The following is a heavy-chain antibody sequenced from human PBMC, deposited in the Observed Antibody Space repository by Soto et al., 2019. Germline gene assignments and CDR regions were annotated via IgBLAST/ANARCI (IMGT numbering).Heavy chain of an antibody. D-gene: IGHD2-15*01. V-gene: IGHV1-18*04. CDR2: VGPYNGNT. J-gene: IGHJ2*01. Sequence: VQLVQSGAEVKQPGASVRVSCKASGYTFTNYGISWVRQAPGQGLEWMGWVGPYNGNTDHAQNFQGRVTMTTDTSTNTAYMELGSLRSDDTALYYCARCYCSLGSCYTCWHFDLWGRGTLVTVSS. CDR1: GYTFTNYG. CDR3: ARCYCSLGSCYTCWHFDL.